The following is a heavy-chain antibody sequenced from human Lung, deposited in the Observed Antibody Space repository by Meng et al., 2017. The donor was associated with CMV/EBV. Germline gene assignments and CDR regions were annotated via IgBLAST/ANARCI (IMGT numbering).Heavy chain of an antibody. D-gene: IGHD2-15*01. V-gene: IGHV4-34*01. CDR2: ISRSGST. CDR1: GGSLPSFY. CDR3: ARALYCSLGPCYSWVH. J-gene: IGHJ4*02. Sequence: GGSLPSFYLAWLRQPPGEGLEWIGDISRSGSTNYNPSLDSRVTISVDSSRNQVSLKVNSVTAADAAVYYCARALYCSLGPCYSWVHWGQGTLVTVSS.